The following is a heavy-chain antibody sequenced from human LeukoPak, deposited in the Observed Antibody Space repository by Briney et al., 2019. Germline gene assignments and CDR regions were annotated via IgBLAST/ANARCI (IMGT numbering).Heavy chain of an antibody. CDR3: AGRDYDYVWGSYRPLDY. Sequence: PSETLSLTCAVYGGSFSGYYWSWIRQPPGKGLEWIGEINHSGSTNYNPSLKSRVTISVDTSKNQFSLKLSSVTAADTAVYYYAGRDYDYVWGSYRPLDYWGQGTLVTVSS. CDR2: INHSGST. CDR1: GGSFSGYY. D-gene: IGHD3-16*02. J-gene: IGHJ4*02. V-gene: IGHV4-34*01.